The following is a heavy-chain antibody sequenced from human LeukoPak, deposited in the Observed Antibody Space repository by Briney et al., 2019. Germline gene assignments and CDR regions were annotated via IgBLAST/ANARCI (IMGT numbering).Heavy chain of an antibody. J-gene: IGHJ4*02. V-gene: IGHV3-23*01. CDR1: GFIFSSYT. Sequence: GGSLRLSCAASGFIFSSYTTSWVRQAPGKGLEWVSTVGGSASGTFYADSVKGRFTISRDNSKNTLYLQMNSLRAEDTAVYYCAKGGDGRYYSRADYWGQGTLVTVSS. D-gene: IGHD2-21*01. CDR3: AKGGDGRYYSRADY. CDR2: VGGSASGT.